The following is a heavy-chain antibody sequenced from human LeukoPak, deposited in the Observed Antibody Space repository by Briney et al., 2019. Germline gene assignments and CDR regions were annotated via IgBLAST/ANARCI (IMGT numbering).Heavy chain of an antibody. V-gene: IGHV4-59*08. J-gene: IGHJ6*02. CDR3: ARHSYNYYGLDV. Sequence: PSETLPLTCTVSGGSISPYYWSWIRQPPGKGLEWIGYIYYSGTTNYNPSLKSRVTMSVDTSNNHLSLRLTSVTAADTALYYCARHSYNYYGLDVWGQGTTITVSS. CDR1: GGSISPYY. CDR2: IYYSGTT.